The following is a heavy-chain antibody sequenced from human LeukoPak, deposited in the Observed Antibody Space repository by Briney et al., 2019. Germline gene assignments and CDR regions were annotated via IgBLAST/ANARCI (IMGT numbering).Heavy chain of an antibody. V-gene: IGHV3-48*03. CDR1: GFTFSSYE. J-gene: IGHJ3*02. CDR3: ATEGRRYYGSGSWGAFNI. D-gene: IGHD3-10*01. Sequence: GGSLRLSCAASGFTFSSYEMNWVRQAPGKGLEWLSYISSSDSPIYYADSVKGRFTISRDNAKNSLYLQMNSLRTEDTAVYFCATEGRRYYGSGSWGAFNIWGQGTMVTVSS. CDR2: ISSSDSPI.